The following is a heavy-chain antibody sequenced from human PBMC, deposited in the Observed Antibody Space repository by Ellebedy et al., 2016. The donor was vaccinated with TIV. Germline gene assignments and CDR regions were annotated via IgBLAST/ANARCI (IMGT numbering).Heavy chain of an antibody. D-gene: IGHD3-22*01. J-gene: IGHJ4*02. CDR3: ARETRDRSGYYYVDS. V-gene: IGHV4-4*07. CDR2: IEPTGVT. Sequence: PSETLSLTCTVSGGSIPNYYWSWIRQPAGGGLEWVGRIEPTGVTNFNPSLKGRLTMSVDTSKTQFSLKVSSVTAADTAAYYCARETRDRSGYYYVDSWGRGTLVTVSS. CDR1: GGSIPNYY.